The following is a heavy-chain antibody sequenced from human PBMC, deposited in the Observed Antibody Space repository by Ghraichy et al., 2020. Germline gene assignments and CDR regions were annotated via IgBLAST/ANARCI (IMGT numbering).Heavy chain of an antibody. CDR2: ISGSGGST. J-gene: IGHJ4*02. CDR1: GFTFSSYA. D-gene: IGHD5-12*01. Sequence: LSLTCAASGFTFSSYAMSWVRQAPGKGLEWVSAISGSGGSTYYADSVKGRFTISRDNSKNTLYLQMNSLRAEYTAVYYCAKGGYSGYDLQYWGQGTLVTVSS. V-gene: IGHV3-23*01. CDR3: AKGGYSGYDLQY.